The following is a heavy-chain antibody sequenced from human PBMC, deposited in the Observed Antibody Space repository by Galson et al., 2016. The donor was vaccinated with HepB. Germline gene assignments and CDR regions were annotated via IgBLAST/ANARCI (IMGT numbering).Heavy chain of an antibody. V-gene: IGHV3-48*01. CDR3: ARDRGDFWSGYFYSYYYYGMDV. CDR1: GFTFSNYN. Sequence: SLRLSCAASGFTFSNYNMDWVRQAQGRGLEWLSYISSGSTTILYADSVKGRFTISRDNSKNTLYLQMNSLRAEDTAVYYCARDRGDFWSGYFYSYYYYGMDVWGQGTTVTVSS. D-gene: IGHD3-3*01. J-gene: IGHJ6*02. CDR2: ISSGSTTI.